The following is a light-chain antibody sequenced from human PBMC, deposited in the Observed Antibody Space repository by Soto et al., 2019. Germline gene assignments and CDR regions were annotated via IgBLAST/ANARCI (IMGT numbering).Light chain of an antibody. V-gene: IGKV3-20*01. Sequence: EIVLTQSPGTLSLSPGERATLSCRASQSVSSNYLAWYQQKPGQAPRLLIFGASGRATGVPDRFSGSGSGTDFTLTISRLEPEDFAVYYCQQYGGSPKYTFGQGTKLDIK. CDR1: QSVSSNY. CDR3: QQYGGSPKYT. CDR2: GAS. J-gene: IGKJ2*01.